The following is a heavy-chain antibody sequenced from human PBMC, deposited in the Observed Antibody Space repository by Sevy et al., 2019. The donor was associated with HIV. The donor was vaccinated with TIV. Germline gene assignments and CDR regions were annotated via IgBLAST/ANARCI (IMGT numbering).Heavy chain of an antibody. CDR1: GFTFSSYG. J-gene: IGHJ6*02. D-gene: IGHD6-6*01. V-gene: IGHV3-23*01. CDR2: ISDIGNT. CDR3: AKCLAALPGYYYGVDV. Sequence: GGSLRLSCAASGFTFSSYGMSWVRQAPGKGLEWVSVISDIGNTYYADSVKGRFTMSRDNSKNTLYLQMNSLRAEDTAVYYCAKCLAALPGYYYGVDVWAKGPRSPSP.